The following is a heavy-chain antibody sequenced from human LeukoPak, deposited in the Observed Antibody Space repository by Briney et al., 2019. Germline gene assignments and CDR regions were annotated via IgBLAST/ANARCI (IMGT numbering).Heavy chain of an antibody. Sequence: SVKVSCKASGGTFSSYGISWVRQAPGQGLEWMGGIIPIFGTANYAQKFQDRVTITADESTSTAYMELSSLRSEDTAVYYCARGPPKNNRAVRWSKNDDYWGQGTLVTVSS. CDR2: IIPIFGTA. CDR3: ARGPPKNNRAVRWSKNDDY. D-gene: IGHD1-14*01. J-gene: IGHJ4*02. V-gene: IGHV1-69*13. CDR1: GGTFSSYG.